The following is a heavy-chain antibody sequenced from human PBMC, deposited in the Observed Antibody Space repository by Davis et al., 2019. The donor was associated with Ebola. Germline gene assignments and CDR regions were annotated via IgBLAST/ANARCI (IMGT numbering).Heavy chain of an antibody. CDR2: ISGSGGST. CDR1: GFTFSSYA. V-gene: IGHV3-23*01. J-gene: IGHJ4*02. CDR3: AKVDYGDLFFDY. Sequence: GGSLRLSCAASGFTFSSYAMSWVRQAPGKGLEWVSAISGSGGSTYYADSVKGRFTISRDNSKNTLYLQMNCLRAEDTAVYYCAKVDYGDLFFDYWGQGTLVTVSS. D-gene: IGHD4-17*01.